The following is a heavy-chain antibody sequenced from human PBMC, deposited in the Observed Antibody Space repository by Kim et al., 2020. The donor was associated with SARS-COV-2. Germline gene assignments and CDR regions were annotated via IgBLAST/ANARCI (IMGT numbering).Heavy chain of an antibody. CDR1: VFIFNSYA. CDR3: AKMLYSDDPRAVNGVDI. J-gene: IGHJ3*02. D-gene: IGHD2-8*01. Sequence: GGSLRLSCAASVFIFNSYAMHWVRQAPGKGLEWVAGISNDGRNKTSADSVKGRFTISRDRTKTTLYLQMNNLRAEDTAVSYCAKMLYSDDPRAVNGVDI. V-gene: IGHV3-30*18. CDR2: ISNDGRNK.